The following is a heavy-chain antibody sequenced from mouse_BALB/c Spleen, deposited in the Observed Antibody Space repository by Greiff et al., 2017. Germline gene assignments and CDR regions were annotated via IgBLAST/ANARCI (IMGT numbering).Heavy chain of an antibody. CDR2: ISSGGGST. V-gene: IGHV5-12-1*01. J-gene: IGHJ2*01. CDR3: ARQPNYFDY. Sequence: EVKLMESGGGLVKPGGSLKLSCAASGFAFSSYDMSWVRQTPEKRLEWVAYISSGGGSTYYPDTVKGRFTISRDNAKNTLYLQMSSLKSEDTAMYYCARQPNYFDYWGQGTTLTVSS. CDR1: GFAFSSYD.